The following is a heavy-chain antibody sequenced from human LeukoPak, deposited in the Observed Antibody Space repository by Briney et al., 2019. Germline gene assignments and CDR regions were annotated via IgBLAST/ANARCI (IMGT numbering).Heavy chain of an antibody. CDR3: ARSDDFWSGYSPTGTLATY. CDR2: ISAYNGNT. D-gene: IGHD3-3*01. V-gene: IGHV1-18*01. Sequence: GASVKVSCKASGYTFTSYGISWVRQAPGQGLEWMGWISAYNGNTNYAQKLQGRVTMTTDTSTSTAYMELRSLRSDDTAVYYCARSDDFWSGYSPTGTLATYWGQGTLVTVSS. J-gene: IGHJ4*02. CDR1: GYTFTSYG.